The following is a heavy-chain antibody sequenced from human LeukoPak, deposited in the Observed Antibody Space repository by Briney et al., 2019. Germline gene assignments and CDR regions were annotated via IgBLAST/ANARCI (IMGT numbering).Heavy chain of an antibody. CDR1: GGSFSGYY. V-gene: IGHV4-34*01. J-gene: IGHJ4*02. CDR2: INHSGST. D-gene: IGHD1-26*01. Sequence: NPSETLSLTCAVYGGSFSGYYWSWIRQPPGKGLEWIGEINHSGSTNYNPSLKSRVTISVDTSKNQFSLKLSSVTAADTAVYYCAREIVGATNFDYWGQGTLVTVSS. CDR3: AREIVGATNFDY.